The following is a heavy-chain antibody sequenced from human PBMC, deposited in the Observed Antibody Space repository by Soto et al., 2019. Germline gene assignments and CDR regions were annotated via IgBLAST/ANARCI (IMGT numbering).Heavy chain of an antibody. CDR1: GGYFSGYY. V-gene: IGHV4-34*01. J-gene: IGHJ6*02. CDR2: INHSGST. Sequence: SETLSLTCTVDGGYFSGYYLSWIRQPPGKGLEWIGEINHSGSTNYNPSLKSRVTISVDKSKNQFSLKLSSVTAADTAVYYCARVSGSYYYGMDVWGQGTTVTVSS. CDR3: ARVSGSYYYGMDV. D-gene: IGHD1-26*01.